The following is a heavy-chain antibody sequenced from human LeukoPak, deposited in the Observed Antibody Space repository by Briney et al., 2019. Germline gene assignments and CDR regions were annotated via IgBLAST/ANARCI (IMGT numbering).Heavy chain of an antibody. J-gene: IGHJ3*02. D-gene: IGHD3-3*01. V-gene: IGHV4-59*01. Sequence: PSETLSLTCTVFGGSISSYYWSWIRQPPGKGLEWIGYIYYSGSTNYNPSLKSRVTISVDTSKNQFSLKLSSVTAADTAVYYCASSITIFGVVTRGAFDIWGQGTMVTVSS. CDR1: GGSISSYY. CDR3: ASSITIFGVVTRGAFDI. CDR2: IYYSGST.